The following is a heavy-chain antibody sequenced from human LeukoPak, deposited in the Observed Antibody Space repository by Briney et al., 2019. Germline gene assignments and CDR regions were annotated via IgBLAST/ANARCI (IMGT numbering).Heavy chain of an antibody. J-gene: IGHJ4*02. CDR2: IYYTGST. V-gene: IGHV4-39*01. Sequence: SETLSLTCTVSGGSVSSTEFYWGWIRQPPGKGLQWIGNIYYTGSTYYNPSLNSRVTMFVDTSQNQISLKMTSVTAADTAVYYCARLSKGRYFDYIFDYWGQGTLVTVSS. CDR3: ARLSKGRYFDYIFDY. D-gene: IGHD3-9*01. CDR1: GGSVSSTEFY.